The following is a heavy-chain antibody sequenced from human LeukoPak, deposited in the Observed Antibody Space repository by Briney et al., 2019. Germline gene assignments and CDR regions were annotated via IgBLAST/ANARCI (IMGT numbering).Heavy chain of an antibody. V-gene: IGHV3-30*02. CDR3: AKGYCTGTTCYEAGNWFDP. CDR2: IRYDGSNK. Sequence: GGPLRLSCAASGFTFSSYGMHWVRQAPGKGLEWVAFIRYDGSNKYYADSVKGRFTISRDNSKSSLYLQMNSLRAEDTAVYYCAKGYCTGTTCYEAGNWFDPWGQGTPITVSS. J-gene: IGHJ5*02. D-gene: IGHD2-2*01. CDR1: GFTFSSYG.